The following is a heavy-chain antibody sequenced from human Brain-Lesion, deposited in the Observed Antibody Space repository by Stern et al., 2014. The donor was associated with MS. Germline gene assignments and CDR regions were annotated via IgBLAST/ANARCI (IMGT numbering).Heavy chain of an antibody. D-gene: IGHD6-19*01. CDR1: GYRIDNYW. Sequence: MQLVQSGAGVKKPGESLKISCNGSGYRIDNYWIGWVRQTPGKGLEWSGILYSADSDTRYSPSIQGQVTISAVKSISTVYLQWSSLKASDTAMYYCARTYSSGWYGGHAFDIWGQGTMVTVSS. V-gene: IGHV5-51*01. J-gene: IGHJ3*02. CDR2: LYSADSDT. CDR3: ARTYSSGWYGGHAFDI.